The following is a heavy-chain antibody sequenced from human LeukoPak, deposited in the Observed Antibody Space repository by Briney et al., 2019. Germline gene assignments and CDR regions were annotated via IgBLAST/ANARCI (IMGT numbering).Heavy chain of an antibody. J-gene: IGHJ6*03. CDR1: GFTFSSYS. CDR3: AKNGDRGAYCTGGTCYPYFYYYMDV. Sequence: GRSLRLSCAASGFTFSSYSMNWVRQAPGKGLEWVSSISSTGGTTYYADSVKGRFTISRDNSKNTLYLQMNSLRAEDTAIYYSAKNGDRGAYCTGGTCYPYFYYYMDVWGKGTTVTI. CDR2: ISSTGGTT. V-gene: IGHV3-23*01. D-gene: IGHD2-15*01.